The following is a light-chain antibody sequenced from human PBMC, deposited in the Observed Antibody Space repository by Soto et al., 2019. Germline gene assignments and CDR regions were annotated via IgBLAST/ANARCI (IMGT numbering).Light chain of an antibody. V-gene: IGLV2-14*01. Sequence: QSVLTQPASVSGSPGQSITISCTGTSSDVGGYNYVSWYQHHPGKAPKLMIYEVSNRPSGVSNRFSGSKSGNTASLTISGLQAEDEADYYCSSYTSSITPVVFGGGTKLTVL. J-gene: IGLJ2*01. CDR3: SSYTSSITPVV. CDR2: EVS. CDR1: SSDVGGYNY.